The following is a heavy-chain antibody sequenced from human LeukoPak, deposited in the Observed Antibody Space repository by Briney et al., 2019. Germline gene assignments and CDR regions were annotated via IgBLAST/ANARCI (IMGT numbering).Heavy chain of an antibody. D-gene: IGHD5-12*01. Sequence: SETLSLTCTVSGGSISSGGYYWSWIRQHPGKGLEWIGYIYYSGSTYYNPSLKSRVTISVDTSKNQFSLKLSSVTAADTAVYYCARDPCGYDPSNWFDPWGQGTLVTVSS. CDR2: IYYSGST. J-gene: IGHJ5*02. CDR1: GGSISSGGYY. CDR3: ARDPCGYDPSNWFDP. V-gene: IGHV4-31*03.